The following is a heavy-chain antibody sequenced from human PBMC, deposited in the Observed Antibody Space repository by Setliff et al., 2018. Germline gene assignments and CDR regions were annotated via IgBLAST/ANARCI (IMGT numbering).Heavy chain of an antibody. V-gene: IGHV3-21*01. D-gene: IGHD6-6*01. J-gene: IGHJ5*02. CDR3: ARTPISSSASWFDP. CDR2: ISGSSSHI. Sequence: GGSLRLSCAASGFTFSSNNMHWVRQAPGKGLEWVSCISGSSSHIYYADSVKGRFTIARDNAKNSLYLQMNSLIAEDTAVYYCARTPISSSASWFDPWGQGTLVTVSS. CDR1: GFTFSSNN.